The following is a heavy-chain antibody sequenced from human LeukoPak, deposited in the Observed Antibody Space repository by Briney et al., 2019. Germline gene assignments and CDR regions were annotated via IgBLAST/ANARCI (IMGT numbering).Heavy chain of an antibody. V-gene: IGHV4-59*08. D-gene: IGHD1-1*01. CDR3: ARPLHKLAPMDV. Sequence: SETLSLTCTVSGGSISSYYWSWIRQPPGKGLEWIGYIYYSGSTNYKSSLKSRVTISVDTSKNQFSLKLRSVTAADTAVYYCARPLHKLAPMDVWGKGTTVTISS. CDR1: GGSISSYY. CDR2: IYYSGST. J-gene: IGHJ6*04.